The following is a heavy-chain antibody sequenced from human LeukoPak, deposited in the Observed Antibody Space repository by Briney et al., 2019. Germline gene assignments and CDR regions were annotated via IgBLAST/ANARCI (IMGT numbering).Heavy chain of an antibody. V-gene: IGHV3-30*18. D-gene: IGHD5-12*01. CDR3: AKGRGAQNGYDYLFDN. Sequence: GGSLRLSCVGPGFIFSDYTMHWVRQAPGSGLEWVALISYDKDTTHYADSVKGRFTISRDHSKNTLYLHMNSLRSEDTAIYYCAKGRGAQNGYDYLFDNWGQGTLLTVSS. CDR1: GFIFSDYT. CDR2: ISYDKDTT. J-gene: IGHJ4*02.